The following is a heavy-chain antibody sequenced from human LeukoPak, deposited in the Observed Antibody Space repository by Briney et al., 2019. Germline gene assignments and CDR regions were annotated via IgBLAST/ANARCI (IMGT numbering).Heavy chain of an antibody. D-gene: IGHD3-22*01. CDR3: ARGANYYDSSGYYDY. Sequence: SQTLSLTCALSGDSVSTNSAAWNWIRQSPSRGLEWLGRTYYRSKWYNDYAVSVKSRITINPDTSKNQFSLQLNSVTPEDTAVYYCARGANYYDSSGYYDYWGQGTLVTVSS. V-gene: IGHV6-1*01. J-gene: IGHJ4*02. CDR2: TYYRSKWYN. CDR1: GDSVSTNSAA.